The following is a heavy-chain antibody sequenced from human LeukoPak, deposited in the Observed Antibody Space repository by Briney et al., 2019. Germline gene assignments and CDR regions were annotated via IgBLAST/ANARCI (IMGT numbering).Heavy chain of an antibody. CDR2: MNPNSGNT. D-gene: IGHD5-12*01. CDR3: ARYSGYEQSVDY. CDR1: GYTFTSYD. V-gene: IGHV1-8*03. Sequence: GASVKVSCKASGYTFTSYDINWVRQATGQGLEWMGWMNPNSGNTGYAQKFQGRVTITRNTSISTAYMELSSLRSEDTAVCYCARYSGYEQSVDYWGQGTLVTVSS. J-gene: IGHJ4*02.